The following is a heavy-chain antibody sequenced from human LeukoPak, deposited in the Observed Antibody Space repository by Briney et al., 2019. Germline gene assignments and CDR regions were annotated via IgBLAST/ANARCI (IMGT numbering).Heavy chain of an antibody. Sequence: GGSLRLSCAASGFTFSSYAMSWVRQAPGKGLEWVSAISGSGGSTYYADSVKGRFTISRDNSKNTLYLQMNSLRAEDTAVYYCAKVHVVVVAATPFDYWGQGTLVTVSS. V-gene: IGHV3-23*01. J-gene: IGHJ4*02. CDR2: ISGSGGST. D-gene: IGHD2-15*01. CDR3: AKVHVVVVAATPFDY. CDR1: GFTFSSYA.